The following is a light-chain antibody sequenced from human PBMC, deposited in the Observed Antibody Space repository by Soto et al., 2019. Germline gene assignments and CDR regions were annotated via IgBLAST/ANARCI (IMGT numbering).Light chain of an antibody. CDR2: KAS. CDR3: QYWDDYSWT. J-gene: IGKJ1*01. CDR1: QSITYW. Sequence: DIPMTQSPSTLSASVGDRVTITCRASQSITYWLAWYQQKPGKAPKFLIYKASNLEGGVPSRFSGSGSGTEFTLTISSVQPDDFATYYCQYWDDYSWTFGQGTKVEIK. V-gene: IGKV1-5*03.